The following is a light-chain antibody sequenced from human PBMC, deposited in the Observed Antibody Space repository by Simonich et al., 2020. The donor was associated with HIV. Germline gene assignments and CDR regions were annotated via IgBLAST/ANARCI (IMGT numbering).Light chain of an antibody. CDR2: AAS. V-gene: IGKV1-NL1*01. CDR3: QQYYTTPWT. Sequence: IQLTQSPSFLSASVGDSVTFTCRASQGISNSLAWYQQKPGKAPKLLLYAASRLESGVPSRFSGSGSGTDYTLTISSLQPEDFATYYCQQYYTTPWTFGQGTKVEIK. CDR1: QGISNS. J-gene: IGKJ1*01.